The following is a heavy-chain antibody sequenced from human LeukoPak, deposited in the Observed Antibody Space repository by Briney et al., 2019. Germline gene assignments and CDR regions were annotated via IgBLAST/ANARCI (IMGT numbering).Heavy chain of an antibody. CDR1: GFTFSSYA. J-gene: IGHJ1*01. CDR3: ASYDFWSGSAYEYFQH. Sequence: GGSLRLSCAASGFTFSSYAMSWVRQAPGKGLEWVPAISGSGGSTYYADSVKGRFTISRDNSKNTLYLQMNSLRAEDTAVYYCASYDFWSGSAYEYFQHWGQGTLVTVSS. CDR2: ISGSGGST. D-gene: IGHD3-3*01. V-gene: IGHV3-23*01.